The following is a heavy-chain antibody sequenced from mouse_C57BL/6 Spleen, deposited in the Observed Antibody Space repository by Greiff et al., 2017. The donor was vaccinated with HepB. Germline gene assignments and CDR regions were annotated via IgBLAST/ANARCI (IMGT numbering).Heavy chain of an antibody. Sequence: VQLQQPGAELVKPGASVKLSCKASGYTFTSYWMQWVKQRPGQGLEWIGEIDPSDSYTNYNQKFKGKATLTVDTSSSTAYMQLSSLTSEDSAVYYCARSNYGDFDVWVTGTTVTVSS. CDR3: ARSNYGDFDV. J-gene: IGHJ1*03. D-gene: IGHD1-1*01. V-gene: IGHV1-50*01. CDR2: IDPSDSYT. CDR1: GYTFTSYW.